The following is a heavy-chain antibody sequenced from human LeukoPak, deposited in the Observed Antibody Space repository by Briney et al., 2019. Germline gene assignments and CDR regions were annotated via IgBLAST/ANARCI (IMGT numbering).Heavy chain of an antibody. CDR1: GFTFSNYA. CDR3: AKGKMDY. CDR2: IGDTGADT. J-gene: IGHJ4*02. Sequence: GGSLRLSCAASGFTFSNYAMSWVRQAPGKGLEWVSAIGDTGADTFYADSVRGRFTISRDNSKNTLYLQMNSLRAEDTAVYYCAKGKMDYWGQGTLVTVSS. V-gene: IGHV3-23*01.